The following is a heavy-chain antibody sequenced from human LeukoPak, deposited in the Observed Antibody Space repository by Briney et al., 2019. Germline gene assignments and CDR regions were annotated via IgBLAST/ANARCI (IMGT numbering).Heavy chain of an antibody. CDR3: ARRSGELLHLWSGKPDYYYGLDV. CDR1: GVSFSSYY. Sequence: SETLSLTCTVSGVSFSSYYWTWIRQPAGKGLEWIGYIYYSGSSYYNPSLKSRVTISVDTSKNQFSLKLSSVTAADTAVYYCARRSGELLHLWSGKPDYYYGLDVWGQGTTVTVSS. CDR2: IYYSGSS. J-gene: IGHJ6*02. V-gene: IGHV4-59*06. D-gene: IGHD3-10*02.